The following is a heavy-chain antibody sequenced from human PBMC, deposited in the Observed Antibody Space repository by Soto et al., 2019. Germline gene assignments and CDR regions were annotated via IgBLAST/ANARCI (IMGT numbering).Heavy chain of an antibody. J-gene: IGHJ4*02. Sequence: SETLSLTCTVSGGSISSSSYYWGWIRQPPGKGLEWIGSIYYSGSTYYNPSLKSRVTISVDTSKNQFSLKLSAVTAADKAVYYCARLSVPLIGGSLDYWGQGTLVTVSS. CDR3: ARLSVPLIGGSLDY. D-gene: IGHD3-3*01. V-gene: IGHV4-39*01. CDR2: IYYSGST. CDR1: GGSISSSSYY.